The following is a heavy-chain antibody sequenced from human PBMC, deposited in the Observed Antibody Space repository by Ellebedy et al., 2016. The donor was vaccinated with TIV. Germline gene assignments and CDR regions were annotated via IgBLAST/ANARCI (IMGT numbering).Heavy chain of an antibody. CDR3: AHIEGDYSDFC. J-gene: IGHJ4*02. D-gene: IGHD4-11*01. CDR2: ITSSGANT. CDR1: GFTFSSYS. V-gene: IGHV3-23*01. Sequence: GGSLRLSCAASGFTFSSYSMNWVRQAPGKGPEWVSVITSSGANTYYADSVKGRFIISRDNSKNTLYLQMNSLRAEDTAVYSCAHIEGDYSDFCWGQGTLVTVSS.